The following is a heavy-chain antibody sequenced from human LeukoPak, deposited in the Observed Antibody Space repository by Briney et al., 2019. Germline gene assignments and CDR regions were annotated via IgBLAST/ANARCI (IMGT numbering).Heavy chain of an antibody. CDR1: GGSFSGYY. CDR3: ARGSEYDFWSGYYD. CDR2: INHSGST. D-gene: IGHD3-3*01. Sequence: PSETLPLTCAVYGGSFSGYYWSWIRQPPGKGLEWIGEINHSGSTNYNPSLKSRVTISVDTSKNQFSLKLSSVTAADTAVYYCARGSEYDFWSGYYDWGQGTLVTVSS. V-gene: IGHV4-34*01. J-gene: IGHJ4*02.